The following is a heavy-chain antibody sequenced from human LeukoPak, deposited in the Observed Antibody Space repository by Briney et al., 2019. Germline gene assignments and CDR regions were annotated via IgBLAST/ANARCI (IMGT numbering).Heavy chain of an antibody. CDR3: AKVYSSSWIDY. CDR1: GFTFSSYA. J-gene: IGHJ4*02. V-gene: IGHV3-23*01. CDR2: ISGSGST. D-gene: IGHD6-13*01. Sequence: GGSLRLSCAASGFTFSSYAMSWVRQAPGKGLEWVSAISGSGSTYYADSVKGRFTISRDNSKNTLYLQMNSLRAEDTAVYYCAKVYSSSWIDYWGQGTLVTVSS.